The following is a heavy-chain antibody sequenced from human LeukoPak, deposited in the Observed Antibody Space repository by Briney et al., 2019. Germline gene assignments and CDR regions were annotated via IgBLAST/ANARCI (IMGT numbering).Heavy chain of an antibody. J-gene: IGHJ4*02. D-gene: IGHD6-13*01. CDR3: ASGTSSWSQDFDY. Sequence: ASVKVSCKASGYTFTGYYMHWVRQAPGQGLEWMGWISPYNGNTHYRQRFQGRVTMTTDTSTSTAYMELRSLTSDDTAVYYCASGTSSWSQDFDYWGQGTLVTVSS. CDR1: GYTFTGYY. V-gene: IGHV1-18*04. CDR2: ISPYNGNT.